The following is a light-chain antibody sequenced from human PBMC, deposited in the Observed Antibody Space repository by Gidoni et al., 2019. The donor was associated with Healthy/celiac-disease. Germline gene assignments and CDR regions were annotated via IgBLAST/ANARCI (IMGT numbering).Light chain of an antibody. CDR1: QSVSSN. CDR2: GAS. CDR3: QQYNNRPQT. V-gene: IGKV3-15*01. J-gene: IGKJ1*01. Sequence: IVVEPSPATLSVSPGERATLTCRASQSVSSNLAWYQQKPGQAPKLLIYGASTRATGIPTRFSGSGSGTEFTLTISSLQSEDFAAYYCQQYNNRPQTFGQGTKVEIK.